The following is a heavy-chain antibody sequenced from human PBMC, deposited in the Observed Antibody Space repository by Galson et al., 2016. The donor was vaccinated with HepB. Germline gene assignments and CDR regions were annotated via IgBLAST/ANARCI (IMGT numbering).Heavy chain of an antibody. J-gene: IGHJ3*02. CDR1: GFTFSTYT. Sequence: SLRLSCAASGFTFSTYTMNWVRQAPGKGLEWVSYISSTSTYIDYADSVKGRFTISRENAKNSLYLQMNSLRAEDTAVYYCARDRSRFSRGYYTGARDVFAIWDQCTVFTVSS. CDR3: ARDRSRFSRGYYTGARDVFAI. CDR2: ISSTSTYI. V-gene: IGHV3-21*01. D-gene: IGHD3-3*01.